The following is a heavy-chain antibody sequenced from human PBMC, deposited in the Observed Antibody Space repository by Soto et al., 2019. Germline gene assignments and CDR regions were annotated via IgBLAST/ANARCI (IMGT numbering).Heavy chain of an antibody. CDR1: GFTLSGYW. V-gene: IGHV3-74*01. CDR2: ISSDGRTT. J-gene: IGHJ4*02. Sequence: EVQLVESGGGLVQPGGSLRLSCAASGFTLSGYWMHWVRQVPGKGLVWVSRISSDGRTTNYADAVGGRFTISRDNAKNTLYVQMNRLRAEDTAVYYCVRGNSGYGNFDYWGQGTLVTFSS. D-gene: IGHD5-12*01. CDR3: VRGNSGYGNFDY.